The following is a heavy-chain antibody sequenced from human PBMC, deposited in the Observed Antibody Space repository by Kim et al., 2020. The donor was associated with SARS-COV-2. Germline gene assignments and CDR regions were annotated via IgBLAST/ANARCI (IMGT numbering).Heavy chain of an antibody. V-gene: IGHV4-59*01. Sequence: SETLSLTCTVSGGSISSYYWSWIRQPPGKGLEWIGYIYYSGSTNYNPSLKSRVTISVDTSKNQFSLKLSSVTAADTAVYYCARSSSWKDYYFDYWGQGTLVTVS. CDR3: ARSSSWKDYYFDY. CDR2: IYYSGST. D-gene: IGHD6-13*01. J-gene: IGHJ4*02. CDR1: GGSISSYY.